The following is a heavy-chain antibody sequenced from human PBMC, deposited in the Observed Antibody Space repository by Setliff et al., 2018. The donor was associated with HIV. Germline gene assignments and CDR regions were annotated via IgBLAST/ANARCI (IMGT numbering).Heavy chain of an antibody. CDR3: ARDLRSSHGSPNYFDY. Sequence: PGESLKISCTASGFTFSDYYMSWIRQSPGKGLEWISYISSSGTTIYYADSVKGQFTISRDNAKNSLYLEMNSLRAEETAVYYCARDLRSSHGSPNYFDYWGRGALVTVS. D-gene: IGHD2-15*01. J-gene: IGHJ4*02. CDR2: ISSSGTTI. CDR1: GFTFSDYY. V-gene: IGHV3-11*04.